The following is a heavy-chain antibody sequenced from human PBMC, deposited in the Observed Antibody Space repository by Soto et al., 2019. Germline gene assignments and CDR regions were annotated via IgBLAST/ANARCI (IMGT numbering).Heavy chain of an antibody. CDR3: ARAISGYVT. J-gene: IGHJ5*02. Sequence: ASVKVSCKASGYTFTSYYMHWVRQAPGQGLEWMGIINPSGGSTSYAQKFQGRVTMTRDTSASTVYLDLSSLRSEDTAIYYCARAISGYVTWGQGTLVTVSS. D-gene: IGHD5-12*01. CDR1: GYTFTSYY. CDR2: INPSGGST. V-gene: IGHV1-46*01.